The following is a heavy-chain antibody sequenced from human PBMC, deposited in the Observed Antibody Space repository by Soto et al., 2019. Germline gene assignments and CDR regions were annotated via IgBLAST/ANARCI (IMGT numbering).Heavy chain of an antibody. V-gene: IGHV3-43*01. J-gene: IGHJ6*02. CDR1: GFTFGDYT. D-gene: IGHD4-17*01. CDR2: ISWDGGST. Sequence: GGSLRLSCAASGFTFGDYTMHWVRQAQGQGLEWVSLISWDGGSTYYADSVQGRFTISRDNSKNTLYPQMNSLRTEDTALYYCAKYLRSYGGPYYYYRGMDVWGQGTTVTVSS. CDR3: AKYLRSYGGPYYYYRGMDV.